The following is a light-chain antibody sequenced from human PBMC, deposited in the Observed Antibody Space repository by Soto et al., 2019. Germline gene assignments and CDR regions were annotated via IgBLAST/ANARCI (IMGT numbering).Light chain of an antibody. CDR3: QQYGSSVYT. J-gene: IGKJ2*01. CDR2: GTS. CDR1: QSVNSNY. V-gene: IGKV3-20*01. Sequence: IVLTQSPGILSLSPGERATLSCRTSQSVNSNYLAWLRQKPGQAPRLLIYGTSSRATGIPDRFSGSGSGTDFTLTISRLETEDFGVYYCQQYGSSVYTFGQGTKLEIK.